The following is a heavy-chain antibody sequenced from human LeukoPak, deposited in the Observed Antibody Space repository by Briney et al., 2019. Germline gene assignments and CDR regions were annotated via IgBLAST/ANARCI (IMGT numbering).Heavy chain of an antibody. Sequence: PGGSLRLSCAASGFTVSSNYMSWVRQAPGKGLEWVSVIYSGGSTYYADSVKGRFTISRDNSKNTLYLQMNSLRAEDTAVYYCARVAAGNYYYYGMDVWGQGTTVTVSS. J-gene: IGHJ6*02. CDR2: IYSGGST. CDR3: ARVAAGNYYYYGMDV. D-gene: IGHD6-13*01. CDR1: GFTVSSNY. V-gene: IGHV3-53*01.